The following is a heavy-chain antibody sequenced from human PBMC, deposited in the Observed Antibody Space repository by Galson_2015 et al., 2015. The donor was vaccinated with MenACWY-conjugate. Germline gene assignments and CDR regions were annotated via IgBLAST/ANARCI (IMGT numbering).Heavy chain of an antibody. J-gene: IGHJ4*02. D-gene: IGHD6-13*01. CDR1: GNTFTVYY. V-gene: IGHV1-2*06. CDR2: INPNSGGG. CDR3: TRGPLRAAGDSFDS. Sequence: SVKVSCKASGNTFTVYYFHWVRQAPGQGLERMGRINPNSGGGNSAQRFQGRVTLTRDTSVSTLYMELNRLTPDDTAVYYCTRGPLRAAGDSFDSWGQGTLVTVS.